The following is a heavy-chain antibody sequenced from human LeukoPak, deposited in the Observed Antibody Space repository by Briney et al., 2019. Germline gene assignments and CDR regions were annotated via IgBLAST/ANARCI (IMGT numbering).Heavy chain of an antibody. D-gene: IGHD3-10*01. CDR1: GFTFSSYW. CDR2: INSDGSST. CDR3: STASGHAFDI. V-gene: IGHV3-74*01. Sequence: GGSLRLSCAASGFTFSSYWMHWVRQVPGKGLVWVSRINSDGSSTSYADSVKGRFTISRDNAKNTLYVQMNSLRDEDTAVYYCSTASGHAFDIWGRGTMVTVSS. J-gene: IGHJ3*02.